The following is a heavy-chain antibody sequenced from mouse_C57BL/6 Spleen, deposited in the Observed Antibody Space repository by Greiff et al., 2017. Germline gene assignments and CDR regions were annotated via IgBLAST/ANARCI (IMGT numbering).Heavy chain of an antibody. Sequence: VQLQQSGPELVKPGASVKLSCQASGYTFTSYDINWVKQRPGQGLEWFGWIYPRDGSTKYNEKFKGKATLTVDTSSSTAYMELHSLTSEDSAVYFCAREPKALYSKGAMDYWGQGTSVTVSS. J-gene: IGHJ4*01. CDR1: GYTFTSYD. D-gene: IGHD2-5*01. CDR2: IYPRDGST. V-gene: IGHV1-85*01. CDR3: AREPKALYSKGAMDY.